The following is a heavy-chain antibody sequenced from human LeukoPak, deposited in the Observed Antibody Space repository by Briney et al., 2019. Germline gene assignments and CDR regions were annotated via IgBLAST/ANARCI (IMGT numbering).Heavy chain of an antibody. V-gene: IGHV6-1*01. CDR1: GDSVSSNSAA. Sequence: PSQTLSLTCAFSGDSVSSNSAAWNWIRQSPSRGLEWLGRTYYRSKWYNDYAVSVKRRITINPDTSKNQFSLQLNSVTPEDTAVYYCASQVFVAGTAMGHYPFDYWGQGTLVTVSS. CDR2: TYYRSKWYN. D-gene: IGHD6-19*01. CDR3: ASQVFVAGTAMGHYPFDY. J-gene: IGHJ4*02.